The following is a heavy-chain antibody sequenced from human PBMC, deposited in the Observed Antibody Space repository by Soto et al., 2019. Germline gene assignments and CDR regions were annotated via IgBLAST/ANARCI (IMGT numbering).Heavy chain of an antibody. CDR1: GFTVSSNY. CDR3: ARSPTTRYNWNYVGY. J-gene: IGHJ4*02. CDR2: IYSGGST. V-gene: IGHV3-66*01. D-gene: IGHD1-20*01. Sequence: EVQLVESGGGLVQPGGSLRLSCAASGFTVSSNYMSWVRQAPGKGLEWVSVIYSGGSTYYADSVKGRFTISRDNSKNTLDLQMNSRRAEDTAVYYCARSPTTRYNWNYVGYWGQGTLVTVSS.